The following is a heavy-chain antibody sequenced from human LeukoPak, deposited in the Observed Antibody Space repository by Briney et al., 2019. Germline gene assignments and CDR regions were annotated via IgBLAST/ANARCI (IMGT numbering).Heavy chain of an antibody. CDR1: GFNVSSNY. Sequence: GGFLRLSCAASGFNVSSNYMSWVRQAPGKGLEWVSVLYGAGSTYYADSVKGRFTISRHDSHNTLFLQMNSLRAEDTALYYCARGGTPGFSTGRIDFWGQGTLVTVSS. J-gene: IGHJ4*02. CDR3: ARGGTPGFSTGRIDF. V-gene: IGHV3-53*04. D-gene: IGHD6-19*01. CDR2: LYGAGST.